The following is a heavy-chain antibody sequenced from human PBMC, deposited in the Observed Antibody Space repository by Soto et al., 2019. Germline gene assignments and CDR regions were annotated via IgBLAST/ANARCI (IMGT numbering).Heavy chain of an antibody. CDR2: ISGSSSST. Sequence: PGGSLRLSCAASGFTFSSYAMSWVRQAPGKGLEWVSAISGSSSSTYYADSVKGRFTISRDNAKNTLYLQMNSLRAEDTAVYYCAKDTWDIVVVPAANYYYYYMDVWGKGTTVTVSS. CDR1: GFTFSSYA. CDR3: AKDTWDIVVVPAANYYYYYMDV. V-gene: IGHV3-23*01. D-gene: IGHD2-2*01. J-gene: IGHJ6*03.